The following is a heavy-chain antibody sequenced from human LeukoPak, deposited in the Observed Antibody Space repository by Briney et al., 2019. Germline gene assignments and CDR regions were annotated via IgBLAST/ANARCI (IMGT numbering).Heavy chain of an antibody. CDR1: GYSFISYW. Sequence: GESLKISCKGSGYSFISYWISWVRQMPGKGLEWMGRIDPSDSYTNYSPSFQGHVTISADKSTSTAHLQWSSLKASDTAMYYCARTRQLTWLVGGTASDFDIWGQGTMVTVSS. CDR3: ARTRQLTWLVGGTASDFDI. V-gene: IGHV5-10-1*01. D-gene: IGHD2-21*02. CDR2: IDPSDSYT. J-gene: IGHJ3*02.